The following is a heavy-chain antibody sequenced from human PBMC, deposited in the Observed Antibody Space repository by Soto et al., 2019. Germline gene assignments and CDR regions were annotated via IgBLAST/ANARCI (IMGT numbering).Heavy chain of an antibody. Sequence: SETLSLTSAVSGGNITTYGWSWIRQPPGRGLEWIGYIYYSGSTNYNPSLKSRVTISVDTSKNQFSLKLYSVTAADTAVYYCARCSSGSFDYWGQGTLVTVSS. CDR2: IYYSGST. D-gene: IGHD6-19*01. V-gene: IGHV4-59*01. CDR1: GGNITTYG. CDR3: ARCSSGSFDY. J-gene: IGHJ4*02.